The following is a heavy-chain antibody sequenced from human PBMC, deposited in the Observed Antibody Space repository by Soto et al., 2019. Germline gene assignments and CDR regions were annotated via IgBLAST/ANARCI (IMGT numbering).Heavy chain of an antibody. Sequence: QVQLQESGPGLVKPSGTLSLTCAVSGASITSPNWWRWVRQSPGKGLEWIGEIYHSGDTNYNPSRQSRIMRSLDRPKNHISLTPNSVAAADTAVYSCARGGSGSGTGDFDYWGQGTLVTVSS. CDR3: ARGGSGSGTGDFDY. J-gene: IGHJ4*02. D-gene: IGHD1-26*01. CDR1: GASITSPNW. CDR2: IYHSGDT. V-gene: IGHV4-4*02.